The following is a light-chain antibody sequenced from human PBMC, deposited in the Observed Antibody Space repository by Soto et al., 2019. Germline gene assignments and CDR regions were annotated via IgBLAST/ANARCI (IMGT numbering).Light chain of an antibody. CDR2: DVS. CDR3: STYTSSRTR. J-gene: IGLJ2*01. CDR1: SSDIGGYIY. V-gene: IGLV2-14*03. Sequence: QSALTQPAFVSGSPGQSITISCTGTSSDIGGYIYVSWYQHHPGKAPKLLIYDVSNRPSGVSNRFSGSKSGNTASLTISGLQVEDEADYFCSTYTSSRTRFGGGTKLTVL.